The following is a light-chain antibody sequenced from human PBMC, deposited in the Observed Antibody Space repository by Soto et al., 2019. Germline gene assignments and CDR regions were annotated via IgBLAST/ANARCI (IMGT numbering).Light chain of an antibody. Sequence: QSVLTPPPSASGTPGQRVTISCSGSSSNIGSNTVNWYQQLPGTAPKLLIYSNNQRPSGVPDRFSGSKSGTSASLAISGRQSEDEADYYCAAWDDSLNGWVFGGGTKLTVL. V-gene: IGLV1-44*01. CDR1: SSNIGSNT. J-gene: IGLJ3*02. CDR3: AAWDDSLNGWV. CDR2: SNN.